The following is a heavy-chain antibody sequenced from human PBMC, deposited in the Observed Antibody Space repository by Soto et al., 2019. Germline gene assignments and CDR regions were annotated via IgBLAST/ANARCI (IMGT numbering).Heavy chain of an antibody. V-gene: IGHV1-3*01. D-gene: IGHD3-10*01. Sequence: ASVKVSCKASGYTFTSYAMNWVRQAPGQRLEWMGWINGGNGDTKYSQRFQDRVTITRDTSANTVYMELSSLTSEDTAIYYCAGGPLSFYSADFGWGGGPPVTVSS. J-gene: IGHJ4*02. CDR1: GYTFTSYA. CDR3: AGGPLSFYSADFG. CDR2: INGGNGDT.